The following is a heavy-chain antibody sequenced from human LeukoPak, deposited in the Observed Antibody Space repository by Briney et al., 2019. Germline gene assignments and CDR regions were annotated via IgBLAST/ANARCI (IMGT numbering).Heavy chain of an antibody. Sequence: GGSLRLSCAASGFTFDDYAMHWVWHGPGEGLEWVSGISWNSGGIGYADSVKGRFTISRDNAKNSLYLQMNSLRAEDMALYYCAKDSGGYIGPYCSSTSCYKDVWGKGTTVTVSS. V-gene: IGHV3-9*03. CDR1: GFTFDDYA. D-gene: IGHD2-2*02. CDR2: ISWNSGGI. CDR3: AKDSGGYIGPYCSSTSCYKDV. J-gene: IGHJ6*04.